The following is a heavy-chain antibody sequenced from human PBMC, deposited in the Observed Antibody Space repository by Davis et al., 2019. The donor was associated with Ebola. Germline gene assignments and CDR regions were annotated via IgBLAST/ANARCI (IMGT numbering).Heavy chain of an antibody. CDR2: ISSSSSYT. CDR1: GFTFSDYY. J-gene: IGHJ6*02. V-gene: IGHV3-11*05. Sequence: GGSLRLSCAASGFTFSDYYMSWIRQAPGKGLEWVSYISSSSSYTNYADSVKGRFTISRDNAKNMLLLQMNSLRAEDTAVYYCAKGSGSSGFRPLDVWGQGTTVTVSS. D-gene: IGHD3-22*01. CDR3: AKGSGSSGFRPLDV.